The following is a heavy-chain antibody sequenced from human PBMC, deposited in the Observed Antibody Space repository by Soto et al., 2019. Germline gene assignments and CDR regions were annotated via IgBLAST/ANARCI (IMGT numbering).Heavy chain of an antibody. J-gene: IGHJ4*02. CDR3: TAMAGIDY. V-gene: IGHV3-73*01. Sequence: GGSLRLSCAASGFTFSCSVIHWGRQASGKGLEWVGRIRTKTNNYATAYAASVKGRFTISRDDSKNMAYLQMNSLKTEDTAVYYCTAMAGIDYWGQGTLVTVSS. CDR2: IRTKTNNYAT. D-gene: IGHD6-19*01. CDR1: GFTFSCSV.